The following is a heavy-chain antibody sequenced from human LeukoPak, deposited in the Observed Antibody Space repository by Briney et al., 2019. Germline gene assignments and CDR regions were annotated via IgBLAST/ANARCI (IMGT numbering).Heavy chain of an antibody. Sequence: PSETLSLTCTVSGGSISSSSYYWGWIRQPPGKGLEWIGSIYYSGSTYYNPSLKSRVTISVDTSKNQFSLKLSSVTAADTAVYYCARFTIFGVVSRRVYGSGSYQLDYWGQGTLVTVSS. J-gene: IGHJ4*02. CDR2: IYYSGST. CDR3: ARFTIFGVVSRRVYGSGSYQLDY. D-gene: IGHD3-3*01. V-gene: IGHV4-39*01. CDR1: GGSISSSSYY.